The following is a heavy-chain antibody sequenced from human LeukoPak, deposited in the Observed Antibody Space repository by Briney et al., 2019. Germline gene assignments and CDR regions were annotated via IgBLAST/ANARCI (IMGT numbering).Heavy chain of an antibody. Sequence: GGSLRLSCAASGFTFSDYYMSWLRQARGKGLEGVSYISSSGSTRYYADSVKGRFTLSRDNAKTSLYLQMNSLRAEDTAVYYCARDWHDSGDYLYNWFDPWGQGTLSPSPQ. D-gene: IGHD4-17*01. V-gene: IGHV3-11*04. CDR3: ARDWHDSGDYLYNWFDP. CDR2: ISSSGSTR. J-gene: IGHJ5*02. CDR1: GFTFSDYY.